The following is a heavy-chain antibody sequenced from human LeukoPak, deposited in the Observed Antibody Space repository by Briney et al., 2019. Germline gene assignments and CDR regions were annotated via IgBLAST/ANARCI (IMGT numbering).Heavy chain of an antibody. CDR1: GGTFSSYA. CDR2: IIPIFGTA. J-gene: IGHJ5*02. V-gene: IGHV1-69*06. D-gene: IGHD3-3*01. CDR3: ARLDTIFGVVSPYNWFDP. Sequence: SVKVSCKASGGTFSSYAISWVRQAPGQGLEWMGGIIPIFGTANYAQKFQGRVTITADKSTSTAYMELSSLRSEDTAVYYCARLDTIFGVVSPYNWFDPWGQGTLVTASS.